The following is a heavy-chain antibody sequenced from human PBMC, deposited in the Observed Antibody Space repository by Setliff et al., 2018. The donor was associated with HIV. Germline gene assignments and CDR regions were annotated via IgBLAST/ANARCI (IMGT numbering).Heavy chain of an antibody. CDR3: AKDRTSGRFDY. J-gene: IGHJ4*02. CDR2: ISGSGGST. D-gene: IGHD3-10*01. CDR1: GFTFSSYA. V-gene: IGHV3-23*01. Sequence: GESLKISCAASGFTFSSYAMNWVRQAPGKGLEWVSAISGSGGSTYYADSVKGRFTISRDISKNTLYLQMNGLRAEDTAVYYCAKDRTSGRFDYWGQGTLVTVSS.